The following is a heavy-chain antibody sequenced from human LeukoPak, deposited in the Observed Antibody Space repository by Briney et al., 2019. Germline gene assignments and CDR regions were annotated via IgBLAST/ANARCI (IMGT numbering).Heavy chain of an antibody. CDR1: GYTFTAYY. Sequence: ASVKVSCKASGYTFTAYYMHWVRQAPGQGLEWMGWINPNSGGTNSSQKFQDRVALTRDTSISTAYMELGSLRSDDTAIYYCARAYGSGSSYHPDYWGQGTLVTVSS. CDR2: INPNSGGT. V-gene: IGHV1-2*02. D-gene: IGHD3-10*01. CDR3: ARAYGSGSSYHPDY. J-gene: IGHJ4*02.